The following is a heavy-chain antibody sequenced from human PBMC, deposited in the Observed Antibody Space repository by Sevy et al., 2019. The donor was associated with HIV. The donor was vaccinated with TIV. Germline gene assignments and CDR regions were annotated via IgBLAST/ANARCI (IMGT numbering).Heavy chain of an antibody. CDR3: ASKRGYTHGPFES. CDR2: IYYSGSG. V-gene: IGHV4-30-4*01. CDR1: GGSVSNGGYY. J-gene: IGHJ4*02. Sequence: SETLSLTCDVSGGSVSNGGYYWVWIGQPPGKGLEWFVYIYYSGSGYYNPFLKSRVTISVDTSKNQFSLKLKSVTAADTAIYYCASKRGYTHGPFESWGQGTLVTVSS. D-gene: IGHD5-12*01.